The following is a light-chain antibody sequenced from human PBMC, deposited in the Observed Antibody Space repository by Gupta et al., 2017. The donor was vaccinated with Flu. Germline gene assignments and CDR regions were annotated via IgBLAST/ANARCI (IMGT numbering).Light chain of an antibody. V-gene: IGLV2-14*01. CDR3: SSYTTSSSRV. J-gene: IGLJ3*02. CDR1: SSDVGGYNY. CDR2: EVT. Sequence: SVSGSPGQSITISCSGTSSDVGGYNYVSWYLHNPGKAPKLIIYEVTNRPSGVSNRFSGSKSGNTASLTISGLQAEDEADYYCSSYTTSSSRVFGGGTRLTVL.